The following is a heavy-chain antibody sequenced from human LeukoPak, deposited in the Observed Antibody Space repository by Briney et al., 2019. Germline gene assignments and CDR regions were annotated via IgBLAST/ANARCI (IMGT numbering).Heavy chain of an antibody. CDR3: ARGIQLWQDY. J-gene: IGHJ4*02. V-gene: IGHV4-34*01. CDR1: GGSFSGYY. D-gene: IGHD5-18*01. CDR2: INHSGST. Sequence: NPSETLSLTCAVYGGSFSGYYWSWIRQPPGKGLEWIGEINHSGSTNYNPSLKSRVTISVDTSKNQFSLKLSSVTAADTAVYYCARGIQLWQDYWGQGTLVTVSS.